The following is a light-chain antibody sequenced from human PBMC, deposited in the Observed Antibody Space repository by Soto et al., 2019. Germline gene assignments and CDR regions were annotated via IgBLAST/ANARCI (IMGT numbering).Light chain of an antibody. J-gene: IGKJ3*01. CDR1: QSVSSNF. Sequence: EIVLTQSPGTLSLSPGERATLSCRASQSVSSNFLAWYQQKPGQAPRLLIYGASRRATGIPDRFSGSGSGPDFNLTISRLEPEDFAVYYCQQYGGSPLFTFGPGTKVDIK. V-gene: IGKV3-20*01. CDR2: GAS. CDR3: QQYGGSPLFT.